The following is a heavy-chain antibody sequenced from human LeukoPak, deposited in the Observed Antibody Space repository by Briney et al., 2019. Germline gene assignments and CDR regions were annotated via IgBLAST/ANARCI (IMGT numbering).Heavy chain of an antibody. J-gene: IGHJ4*02. CDR3: ARKIVGVNDY. Sequence: GGSLRLSCAASGFTFSSYGMHWVRQAPGKGLEWEAFIRYDGSNKYYADSVKGRFTISRDNAKNSLYLQMNSLRAEDTAVYYCARKIVGVNDYWGQGTLVTVSS. V-gene: IGHV3-30*02. D-gene: IGHD1-26*01. CDR1: GFTFSSYG. CDR2: IRYDGSNK.